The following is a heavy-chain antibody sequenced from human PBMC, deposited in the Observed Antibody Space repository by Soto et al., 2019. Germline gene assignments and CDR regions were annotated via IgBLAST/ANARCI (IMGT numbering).Heavy chain of an antibody. CDR1: GYSFTSYW. D-gene: IGHD6-13*01. CDR3: ARMASIAAAGNIVLRYYYYMDV. V-gene: IGHV5-51*03. CDR2: IYPGDSDT. Sequence: EVQLVQSGAEVKKPGESLKISCKGSGYSFTSYWIGWVRQMPGKGLEWMGIIYPGDSDTRYSPSFQGQVTISADKSISTAYLQWSSLKASDTAMYYCARMASIAAAGNIVLRYYYYMDVWGKGTTVTVSS. J-gene: IGHJ6*03.